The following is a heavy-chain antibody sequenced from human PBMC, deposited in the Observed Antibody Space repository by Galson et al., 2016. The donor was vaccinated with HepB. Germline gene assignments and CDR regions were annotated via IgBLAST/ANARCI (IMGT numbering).Heavy chain of an antibody. CDR1: GFIFSNYA. D-gene: IGHD2-15*01. V-gene: IGHV3-23*01. J-gene: IGHJ5*02. Sequence: SLRLSCAASGFIFSNYAMTWVRQAPGKGLEWVSSISANGRSTYYADSVKGRFSISRDHSRDTLYLLMESLRAEDTAVYFCANAVRGGHPSFAWGQGTLVTVSS. CDR2: ISANGRST. CDR3: ANAVRGGHPSFA.